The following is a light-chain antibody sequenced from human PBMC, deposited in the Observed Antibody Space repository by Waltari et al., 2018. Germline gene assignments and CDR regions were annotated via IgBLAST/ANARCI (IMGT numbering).Light chain of an antibody. CDR1: QGISSY. V-gene: IGKV1-8*01. CDR3: QQYYSYPFT. J-gene: IGKJ3*01. Sequence: AIRLTQSPSSLPASTGDRFTITCRARQGISSYLAWYQQKPGKAPKLLIYAASTLQSGVPSRFSGSGSGTDFTLTISCLQSEDFATYYCQQYYSYPFTFGPGTKVDIK. CDR2: AAS.